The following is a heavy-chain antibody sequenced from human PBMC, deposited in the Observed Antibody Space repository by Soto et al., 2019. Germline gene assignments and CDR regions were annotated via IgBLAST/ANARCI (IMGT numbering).Heavy chain of an antibody. CDR3: AREHIVVVSFARGWFDP. Sequence: GASVKVSYKASGGTFSSYASSWVRQAPGQGLEWMGGIIHIFGTANYAQKFQGRVKITADESTNTAYMELSSLISEDTAVYYCAREHIVVVSFARGWFDPWGQGTLVTVSS. CDR1: GGTFSSYA. D-gene: IGHD2-21*01. CDR2: IIHIFGTA. V-gene: IGHV1-69*13. J-gene: IGHJ5*02.